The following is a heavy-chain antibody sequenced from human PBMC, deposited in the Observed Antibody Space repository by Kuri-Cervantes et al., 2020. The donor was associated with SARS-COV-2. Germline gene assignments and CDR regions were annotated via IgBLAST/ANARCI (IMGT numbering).Heavy chain of an antibody. J-gene: IGHJ4*02. D-gene: IGHD3-22*01. V-gene: IGHV3-23*03. CDR1: GLTFSTFA. CDR2: IDNAASNT. CDR3: AKDLYESGGYTWAY. Sequence: GASLKTSCAASGLTFSTFAMGWVRQAPGKGLEWVSFIDNAASNTYYADFVKGRFTISRDSSTNMVSLQMNSLRGDDTAVYYCAKDLYESGGYTWAYWGQGTRVTVSS.